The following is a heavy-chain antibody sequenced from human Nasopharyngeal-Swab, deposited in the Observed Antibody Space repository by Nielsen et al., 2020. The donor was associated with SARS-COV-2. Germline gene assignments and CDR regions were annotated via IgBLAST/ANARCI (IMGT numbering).Heavy chain of an antibody. V-gene: IGHV3-23*01. CDR3: AKEILEKFDLYYGMDV. Sequence: GGSLRLSCAASGFTFSGHAMNWVRQAPEKGLEWISAISPSGSSSYYAESVRGRFTISRDNSKNTLYLQMNSLRAEDTAVYFCAKEILEKFDLYYGMDVWGQGTPVTVSS. D-gene: IGHD3-3*01. CDR1: GFTFSGHA. CDR2: ISPSGSSS. J-gene: IGHJ6*02.